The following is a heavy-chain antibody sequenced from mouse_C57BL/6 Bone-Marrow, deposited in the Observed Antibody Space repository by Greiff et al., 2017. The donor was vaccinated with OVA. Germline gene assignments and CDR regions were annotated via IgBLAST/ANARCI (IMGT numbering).Heavy chain of an antibody. V-gene: IGHV5-16*01. J-gene: IGHJ4*01. CDR2: INYDGSST. Sequence: EVKLMESEGGLVQPGSSMKLSCTASGFTFSDYYMAWVRQVPEKGLEWVANINYDGSSTYYLDSLKSRFIISRDNAKNILYLQMSSLKSEDTATYYCARDGGNWAYAMDYWGQGTSVTVSS. CDR1: GFTFSDYY. D-gene: IGHD4-1*01. CDR3: ARDGGNWAYAMDY.